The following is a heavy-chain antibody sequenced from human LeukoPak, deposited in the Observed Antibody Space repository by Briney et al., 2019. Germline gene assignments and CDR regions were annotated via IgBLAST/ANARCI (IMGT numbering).Heavy chain of an antibody. D-gene: IGHD2-2*01. J-gene: IGHJ4*02. CDR1: GFTFSSYA. Sequence: GGSLRLSCAASGFTFSSYAMHWVRQAPGKGLEWVAVISYDGSNKYYADSVKGRFTISRDNSKNTLYLQMNSLRAEDTAVYYCASEGYCSTTSCYDFDYWGQGTLVTVSS. CDR2: ISYDGSNK. CDR3: ASEGYCSTTSCYDFDY. V-gene: IGHV3-30*04.